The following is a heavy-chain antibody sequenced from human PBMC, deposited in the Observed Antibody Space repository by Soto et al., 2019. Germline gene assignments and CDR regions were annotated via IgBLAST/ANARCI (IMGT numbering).Heavy chain of an antibody. Sequence: QVQLVQSGAEVKKPGASLKVSCKASGYTFTSYDINWVRQATGQGLEWMGWMNHNSGNTGYAQKFQGRVTMTRNTSISTAYMELSSLRSEDTAVYYCARERTGTTSMDVWGQGTTVTVSS. CDR1: GYTFTSYD. CDR2: MNHNSGNT. J-gene: IGHJ6*02. CDR3: ARERTGTTSMDV. V-gene: IGHV1-8*01. D-gene: IGHD1-1*01.